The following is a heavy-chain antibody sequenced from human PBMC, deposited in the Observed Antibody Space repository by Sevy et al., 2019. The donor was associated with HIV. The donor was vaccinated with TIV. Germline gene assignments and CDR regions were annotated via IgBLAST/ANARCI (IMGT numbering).Heavy chain of an antibody. CDR1: GFAFSSYD. CDR3: ARDLPPSATIVPHFDY. V-gene: IGHV3-48*03. Sequence: GGSLRLSCAASGFAFSSYDIHWVRQAPGKGLDRISFISSDATSINYADSVKGRFTISRDNAKTSLYLQMNSLRAEDTAVYYCARDLPPSATIVPHFDYWGQGALVTVSS. D-gene: IGHD1-26*01. J-gene: IGHJ4*02. CDR2: ISSDATSI.